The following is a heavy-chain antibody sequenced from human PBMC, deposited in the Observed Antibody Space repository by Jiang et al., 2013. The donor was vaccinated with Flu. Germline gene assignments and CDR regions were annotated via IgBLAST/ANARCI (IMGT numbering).Heavy chain of an antibody. J-gene: IGHJ4*02. V-gene: IGHV1-69*01. D-gene: IGHD5-18*01. CDR2: VIRIFGIT. CDR1: GDSFSSYS. CDR3: ARAIGGYSFGYVAY. Sequence: SGDSFSSYSISWVRQAPGQGLEWMGGVIRIFGITNYAPKFQGRVTITADESTSTAYMELSGLRSEDTAVYYCARAIGGYSFGYVAYWGQGTLVTVSS.